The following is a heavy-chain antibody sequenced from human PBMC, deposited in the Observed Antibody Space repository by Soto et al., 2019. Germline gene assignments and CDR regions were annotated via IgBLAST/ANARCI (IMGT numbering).Heavy chain of an antibody. CDR3: TRNPSYDTSGPPLAVLDV. Sequence: ASVKVSCKASGYIFTSYDVNWVRQAPGQGLEWMGWMNPNSGNTGYVQKFQGRVTMTRDTSISTAYMELSSLRSEDTAVYYCTRNPSYDTSGPPLAVLDVWGQGTTVTVSS. V-gene: IGHV1-8*01. CDR1: GYIFTSYD. J-gene: IGHJ6*02. D-gene: IGHD3-22*01. CDR2: MNPNSGNT.